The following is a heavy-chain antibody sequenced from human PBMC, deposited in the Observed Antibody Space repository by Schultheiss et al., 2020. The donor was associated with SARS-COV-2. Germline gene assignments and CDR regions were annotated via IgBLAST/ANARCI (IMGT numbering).Heavy chain of an antibody. V-gene: IGHV4-59*01. Sequence: SETLSLTCTVSGGSISSYYWSWMRQPAGKGLAWIGYIYYSGSTNYNPSLKSRVTISVDTSKNQFSLKLSSVTAADTAVYYCARGRIAAAAYWGQGTLVTVSS. J-gene: IGHJ4*02. D-gene: IGHD6-13*01. CDR2: IYYSGST. CDR3: ARGRIAAAAY. CDR1: GGSISSYY.